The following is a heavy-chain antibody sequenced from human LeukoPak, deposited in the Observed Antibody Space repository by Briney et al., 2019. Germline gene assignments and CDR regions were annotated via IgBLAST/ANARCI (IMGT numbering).Heavy chain of an antibody. CDR2: ISGSGGST. D-gene: IGHD6-19*01. CDR3: AKVEMSSGWGTWLGAFDI. CDR1: GFTFSSYA. V-gene: IGHV3-23*01. Sequence: GGSLRLSCAASGFTFSSYAMGWVRQAPGKGLEWVSAISGSGGSTYYADSVKGRFTISRDNSKNTLYLQMNSLRAEDTAVYYCAKVEMSSGWGTWLGAFDIWGQGTMVTVSS. J-gene: IGHJ3*02.